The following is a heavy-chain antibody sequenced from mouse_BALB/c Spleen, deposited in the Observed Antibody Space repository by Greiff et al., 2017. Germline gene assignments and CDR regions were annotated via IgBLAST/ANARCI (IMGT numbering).Heavy chain of an antibody. J-gene: IGHJ3*01. CDR1: GYTFTDYE. CDR2: IDPETGGT. D-gene: IGHD2-14*01. CDR3: ARHYRYDEFAY. V-gene: IGHV1-15*01. Sequence: QVQLQQSGAELVRPGASVTLSCKASGYTFTDYEMHWVKQTPVHGLEWIGAIDPETGGTAYNQKFKGKATLTADKSSSTAYMELRSLTSEDSAVYYCARHYRYDEFAYWGQGTLVTVSA.